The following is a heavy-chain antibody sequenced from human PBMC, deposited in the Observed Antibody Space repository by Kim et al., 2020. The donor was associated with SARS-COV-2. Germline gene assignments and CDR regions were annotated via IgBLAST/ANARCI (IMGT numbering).Heavy chain of an antibody. J-gene: IGHJ5*02. CDR2: ISSNGGST. V-gene: IGHV3-64D*06. CDR1: GFTFSSYA. CDR3: VKGQGYSYENLFDP. Sequence: GGSLRLSCSASGFTFSSYAMHWVRQAPGKGLEYVSAISSNGGSTYYADSVKGRFTISRDNSKNTLSLQMSSLRAEDTAVYYCVKGQGYSYENLFDPWGQGTLVTVSS. D-gene: IGHD5-18*01.